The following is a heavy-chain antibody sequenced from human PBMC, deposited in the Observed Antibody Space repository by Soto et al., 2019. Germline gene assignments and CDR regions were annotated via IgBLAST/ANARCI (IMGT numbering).Heavy chain of an antibody. CDR2: INNIGVNT. D-gene: IGHD5-12*01. CDR3: AKMRGSSDYRQWSFDI. Sequence: GGSLKLSCAASGLTLRPYPITWVRQVPGTVLVLVLTINNIGVNTWQPDSVRGRFTISRDNSKNTLSLQMNSLRVEDTALYYCAKMRGSSDYRQWSFDIWGQGTMVTVSS. J-gene: IGHJ3*02. CDR1: GLTLRPYP. V-gene: IGHV3-23*01.